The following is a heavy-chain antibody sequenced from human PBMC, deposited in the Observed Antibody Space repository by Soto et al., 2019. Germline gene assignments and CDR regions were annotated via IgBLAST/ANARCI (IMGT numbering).Heavy chain of an antibody. D-gene: IGHD1-26*01. CDR2: IIPIFGTA. V-gene: IGHV1-69*01. Sequence: QVQLVQSRAEVKKPGSSVKVSCKAYGGTFSSYAISWERQAPGQGLEWMGGIIPIFGTANYAQKFQGRVTITADESTSTAYIELSSLRSEDTAVYCCARDVGANRFDTWGQGTLVTVSS. CDR3: ARDVGANRFDT. CDR1: GGTFSSYA. J-gene: IGHJ5*02.